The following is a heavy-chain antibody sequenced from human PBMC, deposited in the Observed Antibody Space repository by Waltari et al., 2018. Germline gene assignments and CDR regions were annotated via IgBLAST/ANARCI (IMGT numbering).Heavy chain of an antibody. V-gene: IGHV4-61*02. CDR2: IYTSGST. D-gene: IGHD6-13*01. Sequence: QVQLQESGPGLVKPSQTLSLTCTVSGGSISSGSYYWSWIRQPAGKGLEWIGRIYTSGSTNYNPSLKSRVTISVDTSKNQFSLKRSSVTAADTAVYYCARDGYIAAAGRGFDYWGQGTLVTVSS. CDR1: GGSISSGSYY. J-gene: IGHJ4*02. CDR3: ARDGYIAAAGRGFDY.